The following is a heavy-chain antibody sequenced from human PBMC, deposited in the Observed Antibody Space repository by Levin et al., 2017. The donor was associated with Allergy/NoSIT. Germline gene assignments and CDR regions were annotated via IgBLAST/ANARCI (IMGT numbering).Heavy chain of an antibody. CDR3: AREVNSYGVYYFDY. J-gene: IGHJ4*02. CDR1: KY. D-gene: IGHD5-18*01. Sequence: KYVWWVTEAPGKGLELVSVIYSGGSTYYADSVKGRFTISRDNSKNTLYLQMNSLRAEDTAVYYCAREVNSYGVYYFDYWGQGTLVTVSS. V-gene: IGHV3-53*01. CDR2: IYSGGST.